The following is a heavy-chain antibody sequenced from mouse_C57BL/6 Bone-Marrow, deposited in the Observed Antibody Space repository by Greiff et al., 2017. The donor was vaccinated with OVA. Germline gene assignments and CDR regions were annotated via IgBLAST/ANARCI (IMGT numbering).Heavy chain of an antibody. D-gene: IGHD1-1*01. CDR2: IYPGSGST. Sequence: QVQLQQPGAELVKPGASVKMSCKASGYTFTSYWITWVKQRPGQGLEWIGDIYPGSGSTNYNEKFKSKATLTVDTSSSTAYMQLSSLTSDDSAVYYCARAIYYGSSYYYFDYWGQGTTLTVSS. CDR3: ARAIYYGSSYYYFDY. J-gene: IGHJ2*01. V-gene: IGHV1-55*01. CDR1: GYTFTSYW.